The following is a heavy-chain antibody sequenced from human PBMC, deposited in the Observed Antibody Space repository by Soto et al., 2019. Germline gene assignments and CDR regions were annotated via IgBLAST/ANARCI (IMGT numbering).Heavy chain of an antibody. Sequence: QVQLVESGGGVVQPGRSLRLSCAASGFTFSTYAMHWVRQAPGKGLEWVAVISYDGSNKYYTDSVKGRFTISRDNSKNTRCRQMTGLRAEDTDVYYGARDRGVAGTGCDFDYWGQGALVTVSS. CDR2: ISYDGSNK. V-gene: IGHV3-30-3*01. CDR3: ARDRGVAGTGCDFDY. CDR1: GFTFSTYA. J-gene: IGHJ4*02. D-gene: IGHD6-19*01.